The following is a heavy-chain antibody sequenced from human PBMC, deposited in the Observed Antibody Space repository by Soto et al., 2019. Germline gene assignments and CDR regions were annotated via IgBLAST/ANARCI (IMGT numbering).Heavy chain of an antibody. Sequence: GGSLRLSCTASGFTFGDYAMSWVRQAPGKGLEWVGFIRSKAYGGTTEYAASVKGRFTISRDDSKSIAYLQMNSLKTEDTAVYYCTRDYCSSTSCYDYWGQGTLVTVSS. J-gene: IGHJ4*02. V-gene: IGHV3-49*04. CDR3: TRDYCSSTSCYDY. CDR2: IRSKAYGGTT. CDR1: GFTFGDYA. D-gene: IGHD2-2*01.